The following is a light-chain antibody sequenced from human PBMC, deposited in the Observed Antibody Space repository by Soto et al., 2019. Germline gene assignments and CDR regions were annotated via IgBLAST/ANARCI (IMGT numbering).Light chain of an antibody. J-gene: IGKJ1*01. Sequence: DLQMTQSPSTPSASVGDTVHVPCRASQSVSGWLAWYQQKPGEAPKLLIYDASALPRGVPSRFSGSGSGTKFTLTIASLQPDDFATYYCQQHETFSGTFGPGTKVDIK. CDR3: QQHETFSGT. V-gene: IGKV1-5*01. CDR1: QSVSGW. CDR2: DAS.